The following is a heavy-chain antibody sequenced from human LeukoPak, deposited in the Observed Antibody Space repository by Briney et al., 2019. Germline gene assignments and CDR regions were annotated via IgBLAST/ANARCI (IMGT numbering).Heavy chain of an antibody. J-gene: IGHJ1*01. CDR2: IIPDSGGT. CDR3: ARGTPGSAEYYQH. Sequence: ASVKVSCKASGYTFTDYYIHWVRQAPGQGLEWMGWIIPDSGGTNFAQRFQGRVTMTRDTSISTAYMELRRLRSDDTAVYFCARGTPGSAEYYQHWGQGTLVTVSS. V-gene: IGHV1-2*02. CDR1: GYTFTDYY. D-gene: IGHD3-10*01.